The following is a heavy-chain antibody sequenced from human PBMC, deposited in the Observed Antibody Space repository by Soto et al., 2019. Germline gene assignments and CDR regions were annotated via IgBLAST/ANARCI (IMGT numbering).Heavy chain of an antibody. D-gene: IGHD6-19*01. Sequence: PGGSLRLSCAASGFTFSSYWMSWVRQAPGKGRESVSNIKQDGSEKYYVDSVKGRFTISRDNAKNSLYLQMNSLRAEDTAVYYCARDPLETQSSSGWYDVGIDYWGQGTLVTVSS. V-gene: IGHV3-7*01. CDR1: GFTFSSYW. CDR3: ARDPLETQSSSGWYDVGIDY. J-gene: IGHJ4*02. CDR2: IKQDGSEK.